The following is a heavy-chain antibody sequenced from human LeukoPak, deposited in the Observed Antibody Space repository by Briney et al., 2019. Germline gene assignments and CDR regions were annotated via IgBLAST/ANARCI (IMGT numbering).Heavy chain of an antibody. D-gene: IGHD6-19*01. J-gene: IGHJ3*02. CDR3: ARGGAVANDAFDI. Sequence: SETLSLTCTVSGGSISSYYWSWIRQPPGKGLEWIGYIYYSGSTNYSPSLKSRVTISVDTSKNQFSLKLSSVTAADTAVYYCARGGAVANDAFDIWGQGTMVTVSS. CDR1: GGSISSYY. V-gene: IGHV4-59*01. CDR2: IYYSGST.